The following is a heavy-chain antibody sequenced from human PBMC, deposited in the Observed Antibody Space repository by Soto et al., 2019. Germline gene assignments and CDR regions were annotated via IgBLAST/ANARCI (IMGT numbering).Heavy chain of an antibody. Sequence: QVQLLQSGAEVQKPGSSVKVSCRASGGTFRSFAVSWVRQAPGQGLEWMGGIIPAQGATTYAQKFQGRVSITADESATIVYMELGSLRSEDTAVYYCARVFVVLYVRYGDFTWFDPWGQGTLVTVSP. CDR1: GGTFRSFA. CDR3: ARVFVVLYVRYGDFTWFDP. J-gene: IGHJ5*02. V-gene: IGHV1-69*01. D-gene: IGHD2-8*02. CDR2: IIPAQGAT.